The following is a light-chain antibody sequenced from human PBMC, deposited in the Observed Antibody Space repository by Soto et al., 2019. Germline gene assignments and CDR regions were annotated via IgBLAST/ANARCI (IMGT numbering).Light chain of an antibody. V-gene: IGLV1-44*01. Sequence: QSVLTQPPSASGTPGQRVSISCSGSDSNIGDNAVNWFQQLPGTAPKLLIYSNRQRPSGVPDRFSGSKSGTSASLAITGLQAEDEGDYYCQSYDSTLSARYVFGTGTKLTVL. CDR3: QSYDSTLSARYV. CDR2: SNR. J-gene: IGLJ1*01. CDR1: DSNIGDNA.